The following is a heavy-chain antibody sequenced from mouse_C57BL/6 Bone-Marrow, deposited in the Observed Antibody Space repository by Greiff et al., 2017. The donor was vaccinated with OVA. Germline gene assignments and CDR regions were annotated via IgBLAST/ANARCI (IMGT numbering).Heavy chain of an antibody. J-gene: IGHJ1*03. D-gene: IGHD2-3*01. V-gene: IGHV14-4*01. CDR2: IDPENGDT. CDR3: TTGWLLRYFDV. Sequence: VQLQQSGAELVRPGASVKLSCTASGFNIKDDYMHWVKQRPEQGLEWIGWIDPENGDTEYASKFQGKATITADTSSNTAYLQLSSLTSEDTAVYYCTTGWLLRYFDVWGTGTTVTVSS. CDR1: GFNIKDDY.